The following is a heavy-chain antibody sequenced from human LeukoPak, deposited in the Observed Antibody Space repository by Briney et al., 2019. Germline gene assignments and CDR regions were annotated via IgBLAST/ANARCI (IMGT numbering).Heavy chain of an antibody. CDR2: INPNSGGT. CDR1: GYTFTGYY. Sequence: ASVKVSCKASGYTFTGYYMHWVRQAPGQGLEWMGWINPNSGGTNYAQKFQGRVTMTRDTSTSTAYMELSRLRFDDTAVYYCASGDYGDPPLNYWGQGTLVTVSS. CDR3: ASGDYGDPPLNY. D-gene: IGHD4-17*01. V-gene: IGHV1-2*02. J-gene: IGHJ4*02.